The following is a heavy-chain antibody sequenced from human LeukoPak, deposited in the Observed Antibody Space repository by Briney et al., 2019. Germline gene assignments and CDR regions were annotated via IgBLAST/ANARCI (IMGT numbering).Heavy chain of an antibody. CDR1: NDSITRYY. CDR2: VFYSGST. Sequence: PSETLSLTCTVSNDSITRYYWTWIRQPPGKGLEYIGYVFYSGSTNYNPSLKSRITISVDTSKNQFSLKLSSVTAADTAVYYCASGLGSSSGSSFDYWGQGTLVTVSS. J-gene: IGHJ4*02. CDR3: ASGLGSSSGSSFDY. D-gene: IGHD6-6*01. V-gene: IGHV4-59*01.